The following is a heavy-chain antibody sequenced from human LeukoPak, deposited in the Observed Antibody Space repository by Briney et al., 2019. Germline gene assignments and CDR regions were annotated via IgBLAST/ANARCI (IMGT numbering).Heavy chain of an antibody. D-gene: IGHD3-9*01. V-gene: IGHV3-66*01. CDR1: GFTVSSNY. CDR3: ARDAYDNTESVRWFDP. J-gene: IGHJ5*02. CDR2: PYRAGDT. Sequence: GRSLRLSCAAFGFTVSSNYMSWVRQPPGKGLEWVAVPYRAGDTYYAASVKGRFTISRDDSKNTLYLQMNTVRVEDTAVYYCARDAYDNTESVRWFDPWGQGTLVTVSS.